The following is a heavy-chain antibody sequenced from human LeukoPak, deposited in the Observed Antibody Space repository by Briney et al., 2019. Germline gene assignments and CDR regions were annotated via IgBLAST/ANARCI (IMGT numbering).Heavy chain of an antibody. V-gene: IGHV3-30-3*01. CDR2: ISYDGSNK. J-gene: IGHJ6*02. CDR3: VREARADLYYYYYYGMDV. CDR1: GFTFSSYA. Sequence: GRSLRLSCAASGFTFSSYAMHWVRQAPGKGLEWVAVISYDGSNKYYADSVKGRFTISRDNSKNTLYLQMNSLRAEDTAVYYCVREARADLYYYYYYGMDVWGQGTTVTVSS.